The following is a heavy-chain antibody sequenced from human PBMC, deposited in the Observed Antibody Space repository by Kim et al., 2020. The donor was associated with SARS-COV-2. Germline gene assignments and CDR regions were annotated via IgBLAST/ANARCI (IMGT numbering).Heavy chain of an antibody. V-gene: IGHV3-30-3*01. Sequence: GGSLRLSCAASGFTFSSYAMHWVRHAPGKGLEWVAVISYDGSNKYYADSVKGRFTISRDNSKNTLYLQMNSLRAEDTAVYYCARGKRFYFDYWGQGTLVT. J-gene: IGHJ4*02. CDR1: GFTFSSYA. CDR3: ARGKRFYFDY. CDR2: ISYDGSNK. D-gene: IGHD3-3*01.